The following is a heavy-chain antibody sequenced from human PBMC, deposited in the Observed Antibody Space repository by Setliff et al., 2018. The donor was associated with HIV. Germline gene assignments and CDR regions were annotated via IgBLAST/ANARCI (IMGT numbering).Heavy chain of an antibody. CDR3: ARVGSYWSTFDY. CDR1: GYNFNNYD. CDR2: INTETGNP. D-gene: IGHD1-26*01. J-gene: IGHJ4*02. Sequence: RASVKVSCKTSGYNFNNYDINWVRQASGQGLEWVGWINTETGNPMYAQGFRGRFVFSLDTSVSTAYLQITSLKTEDTAMYYCARVGSYWSTFDYWGQGALVTVSS. V-gene: IGHV7-4-1*02.